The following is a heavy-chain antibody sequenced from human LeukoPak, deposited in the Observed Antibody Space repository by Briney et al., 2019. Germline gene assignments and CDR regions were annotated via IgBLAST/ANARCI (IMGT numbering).Heavy chain of an antibody. J-gene: IGHJ4*02. D-gene: IGHD2-21*01. Sequence: GEPLKISCNGSGSIFNCYWNGLVHPIPGKGQEVAGINYPGDSETRYSPSYQGHITISADKYISTAYLQWSSRKASDTAMYCCARSSRARLIDYWGQGTLVTVSS. CDR3: ARSSRARLIDY. CDR2: NYPGDSET. V-gene: IGHV5-51*07. CDR1: GSIFNCYW.